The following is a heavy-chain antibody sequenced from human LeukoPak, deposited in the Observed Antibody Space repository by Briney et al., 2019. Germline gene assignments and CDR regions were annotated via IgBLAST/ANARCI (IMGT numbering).Heavy chain of an antibody. CDR1: GFTLSSYS. J-gene: IGHJ4*02. D-gene: IGHD5-12*01. CDR2: ISSSGTTT. V-gene: IGHV3-48*04. CDR3: TTLTVASHFDY. Sequence: GGSLRLSCAASGFTLSSYSMNWVRQAPGKGLEWISDISSSGTTTYYADSVKGRSTISRDNAKNSLYLQMNSLRAEDTAVYYCTTLTVASHFDYWGQGTLVTVSS.